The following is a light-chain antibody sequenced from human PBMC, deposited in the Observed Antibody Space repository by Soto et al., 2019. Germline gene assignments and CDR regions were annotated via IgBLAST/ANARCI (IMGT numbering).Light chain of an antibody. V-gene: IGKV3-20*01. J-gene: IGKJ2*01. Sequence: EIVLTQSPDTLSLSPGERATLSCRASQSVSRNYLAWYQQRPGQAPRLLIYEASRRPGGIPDKFSGSGSGADFTLTINRLEPEDFAVYYCQQYGGSPYTFAQGTKLEI. CDR3: QQYGGSPYT. CDR1: QSVSRNY. CDR2: EAS.